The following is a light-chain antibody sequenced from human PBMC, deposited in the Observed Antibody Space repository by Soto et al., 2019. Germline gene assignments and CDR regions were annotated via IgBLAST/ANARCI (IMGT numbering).Light chain of an antibody. CDR1: QSIRSW. Sequence: DIQMTQSPSTLSASVGDRVTITCRASQSIRSWLAWYQQKPGKAPELLIYDASSLNRGVPSRFSGSGSGTDFTLTISRLQPDDFATYYCHQYNSYPYTFGQGTKVDIK. CDR3: HQYNSYPYT. CDR2: DAS. V-gene: IGKV1-5*01. J-gene: IGKJ2*01.